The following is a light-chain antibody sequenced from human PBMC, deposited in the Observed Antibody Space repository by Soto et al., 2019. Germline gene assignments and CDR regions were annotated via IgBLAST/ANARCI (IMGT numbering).Light chain of an antibody. Sequence: IGMTQSPDSLAVSLGERATINCKYSQSVLYSLNNKNYLSWYQQKPGQPPKLLIFWASTRESGVPDLFSGSGSGTDFTLTINNLQAEDVAVYYCQQYYSSPLTFGGGTKVEV. CDR2: WAS. CDR3: QQYYSSPLT. CDR1: QSVLYSLNNKNY. V-gene: IGKV4-1*01. J-gene: IGKJ4*01.